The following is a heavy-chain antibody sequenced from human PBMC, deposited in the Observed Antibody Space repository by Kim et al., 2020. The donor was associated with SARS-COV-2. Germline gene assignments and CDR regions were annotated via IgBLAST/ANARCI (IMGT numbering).Heavy chain of an antibody. J-gene: IGHJ6*02. CDR3: ARDPSGWARLDNQGYYYYCMDV. Sequence: SQTLSLTCAISGDSVSSNSAAWNWIRQSPSRGLEWLGRTYYRSKWYNDYAVSVKSRITINPDTSKNQFSLQLNSVTPEDTAVYYCARDPSGWARLDNQGYYYYCMDVWGQGTTVTVSS. D-gene: IGHD6-19*01. V-gene: IGHV6-1*01. CDR2: TYYRSKWYN. CDR1: GDSVSSNSAA.